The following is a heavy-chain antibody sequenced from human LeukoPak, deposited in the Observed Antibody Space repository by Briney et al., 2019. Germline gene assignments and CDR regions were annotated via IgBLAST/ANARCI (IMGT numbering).Heavy chain of an antibody. Sequence: KSSETLSLTCTVSGGSVSSGSYYWNWLRQPAGKGLEWIGRIYTSGSINYNPSLESRVTILVDKSKNQFSLKLSSVTAADTAVYYCAREVLESLDSWGQGTLVTVSS. CDR3: AREVLESLDS. J-gene: IGHJ5*02. CDR2: IYTSGSI. D-gene: IGHD2/OR15-2a*01. CDR1: GGSVSSGSYY. V-gene: IGHV4-61*02.